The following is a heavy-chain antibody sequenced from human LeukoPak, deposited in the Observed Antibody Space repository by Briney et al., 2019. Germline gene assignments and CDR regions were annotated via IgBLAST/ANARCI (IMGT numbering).Heavy chain of an antibody. CDR3: ARAPPYYYDSSGYLFAEAFDI. CDR1: GFTVSSNY. CDR2: IYSGGST. Sequence: GGSLRLSCAASGFTVSSNYMSWVRQAPGKGLEWVSVIYSGGSTYYADSVKGRFTISRDNSKNTLYLQMNSLRAEDTAVYYCARAPPYYYDSSGYLFAEAFDIWGQGTMVTVSS. D-gene: IGHD3-22*01. V-gene: IGHV3-53*01. J-gene: IGHJ3*02.